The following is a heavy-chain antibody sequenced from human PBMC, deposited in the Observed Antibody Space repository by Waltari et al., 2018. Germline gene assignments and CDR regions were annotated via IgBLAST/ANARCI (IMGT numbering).Heavy chain of an antibody. V-gene: IGHV4-38-2*01. CDR3: ARRRVTHRHFDY. D-gene: IGHD3-10*01. CDR2: IYHSGST. Sequence: QVQLQESGPGLVKPSETLSLTCAVPGYSIRSGYHWGWIRQPPGKGLEWIGSIYHSGSTYYNPSLKSRVTISVDTSKNQFSLKLSSVTAADTAVYYCARRRVTHRHFDYWGQGTLVTVSS. J-gene: IGHJ4*02. CDR1: GYSIRSGYH.